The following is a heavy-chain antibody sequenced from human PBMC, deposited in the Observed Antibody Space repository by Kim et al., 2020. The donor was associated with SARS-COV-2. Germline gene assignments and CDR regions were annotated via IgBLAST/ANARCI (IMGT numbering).Heavy chain of an antibody. V-gene: IGHV3-30*18. CDR3: AKEQYDSGWGGFDS. CDR1: GLTFNNYG. CDR2: ITYDGSSK. D-gene: IGHD6-19*01. Sequence: GGSLRLSCAASGLTFNNYGMHWVRQAPGKGLEWVAVITYDGSSKYYADSVKGRFTISRDNSRDTLYVQLNSLRPEDTAVYYCAKEQYDSGWGGFDSWCQGTLVTVAS. J-gene: IGHJ4*02.